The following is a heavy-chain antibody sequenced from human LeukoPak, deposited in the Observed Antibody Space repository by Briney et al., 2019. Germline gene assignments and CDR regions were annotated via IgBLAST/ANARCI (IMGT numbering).Heavy chain of an antibody. Sequence: GGSLRLSCAASGFTFSDYYMSWIRQAPGKGLEWVSYITSSGTTIYYADSVRGRFTISRDNAKSSLYLQMNSLRVEDTAVYYCARGRGHYGFGYWGQGALVTVSS. CDR2: ITSSGTTI. J-gene: IGHJ4*02. CDR3: ARGRGHYGFGY. CDR1: GFTFSDYY. V-gene: IGHV3-11*01. D-gene: IGHD3-10*01.